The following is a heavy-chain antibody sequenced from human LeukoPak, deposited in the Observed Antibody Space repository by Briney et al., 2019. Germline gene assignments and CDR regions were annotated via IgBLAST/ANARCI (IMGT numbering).Heavy chain of an antibody. CDR1: GITLSNYA. V-gene: IGHV3-23*01. D-gene: IGHD1-26*01. Sequence: GGSLRLSCAVSGITLSNYAMSWVRQAPGKGLEWVAGISGGGGGTNYADSVKGRFTISRDNSKNTLYLQMNSLRAEDTAVYYCARGFLVGATRRAAFDIWGQGTMVTVSS. CDR2: ISGGGGGT. J-gene: IGHJ3*02. CDR3: ARGFLVGATRRAAFDI.